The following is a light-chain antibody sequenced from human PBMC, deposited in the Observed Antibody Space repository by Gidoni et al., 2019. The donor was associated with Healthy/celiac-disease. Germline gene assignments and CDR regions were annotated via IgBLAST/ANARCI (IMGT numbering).Light chain of an antibody. V-gene: IGKV4-1*01. CDR2: CAS. CDR1: QSVLYSSNNKNY. Sequence: DIVMTQSPDSLAVSLGERATINCKYSQSVLYSSNNKNYLAWYQQKPGQPPKLLIYCASTRESGVPDRFSGSGSGTDFTLTISSLQAEDLAVYYCQQYYSTPWTFGQGTKVEIK. J-gene: IGKJ1*01. CDR3: QQYYSTPWT.